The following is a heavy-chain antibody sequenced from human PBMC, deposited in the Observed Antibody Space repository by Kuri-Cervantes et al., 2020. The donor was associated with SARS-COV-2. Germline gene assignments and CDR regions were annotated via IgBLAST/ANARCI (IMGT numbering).Heavy chain of an antibody. CDR3: AKAIPKEQWLIQY. Sequence: ETLSLTCAASGFTFSSYEMNWVRQAPGKGLEWVSAISGSGGSTYYADSVKGRFTISRDNSKNTLYLQMNSLRAEDTAVYYCAKAIPKEQWLIQYWGQGTLVTVSS. CDR2: ISGSGGST. D-gene: IGHD6-19*01. CDR1: GFTFSSYE. V-gene: IGHV3-23*01. J-gene: IGHJ4*02.